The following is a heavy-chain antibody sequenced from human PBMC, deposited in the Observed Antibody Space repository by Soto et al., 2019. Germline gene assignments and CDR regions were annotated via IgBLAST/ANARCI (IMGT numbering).Heavy chain of an antibody. CDR2: TTWDSGNI. D-gene: IGHD2-15*01. Sequence: EVQVVESGGGLVQPGRSLRLSCAASGFSFDDYGMHWVRQVPGKGLERIVGTTWDSGNIAYADSVKGRFTISRDNAKNSLYLQLNSLRPEDTALYYCARSRTAYCSGGNCYFFDYWGQGTLVTVSS. CDR3: ARSRTAYCSGGNCYFFDY. CDR1: GFSFDDYG. V-gene: IGHV3-9*01. J-gene: IGHJ4*02.